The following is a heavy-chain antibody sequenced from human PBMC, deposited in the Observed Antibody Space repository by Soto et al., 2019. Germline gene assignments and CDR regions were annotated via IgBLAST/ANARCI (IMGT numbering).Heavy chain of an antibody. CDR1: GYTFINYY. CDR3: ARDLAAGDL. CDR2: INPMGGST. J-gene: IGHJ5*02. Sequence: ASVKVSCKASGYTFINYYIHWVRQAPGQGLEWMAIINPMGGSTNYAQEFQGRVTLTSDTSTSTVYMEFSSLRFEDTALFYCARDLAAGDLWGQGTLVTVSS. D-gene: IGHD6-13*01. V-gene: IGHV1-46*01.